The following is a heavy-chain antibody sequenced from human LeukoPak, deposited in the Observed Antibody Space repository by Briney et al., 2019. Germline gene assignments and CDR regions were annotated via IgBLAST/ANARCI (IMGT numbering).Heavy chain of an antibody. CDR3: ARDSAPLLPAANDY. CDR1: GYTFTSYG. Sequence: ASVKVSCKASGYTFTSYGISWVRQAPGQGLEWMGWISAYNGNTNYAQKLQGRVTMTTDTSTSTAHMELRSLRSDDTAVYYCARDSAPLLPAANDYWGQGTLVTVSS. CDR2: ISAYNGNT. D-gene: IGHD2-2*01. J-gene: IGHJ4*02. V-gene: IGHV1-18*01.